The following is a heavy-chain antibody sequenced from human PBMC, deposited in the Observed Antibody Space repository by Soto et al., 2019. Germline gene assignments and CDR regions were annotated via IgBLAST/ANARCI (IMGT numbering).Heavy chain of an antibody. CDR2: IIPIFGTA. V-gene: IGHV1-69*13. D-gene: IGHD6-19*01. CDR3: SSGLQYNSGWYS. J-gene: IGHJ4*02. Sequence: SVKVSCKASGGTFSSYAISWVRQAPGQGLEWMGGIIPIFGTANYAQKFQGRVTITADESTSTAYMELSSLRSEDTAVYYCSSGLQYNSGWYSWGQGTLVTVSS. CDR1: GGTFSSYA.